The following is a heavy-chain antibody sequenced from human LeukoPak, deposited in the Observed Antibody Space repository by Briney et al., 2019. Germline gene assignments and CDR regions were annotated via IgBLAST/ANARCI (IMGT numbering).Heavy chain of an antibody. CDR1: GFTFSVTW. CDR3: TREGGEGDYTAFDL. D-gene: IGHD3-3*01. CDR2: IRKKNAGYTT. J-gene: IGHJ3*01. V-gene: IGHV3-72*01. Sequence: PGESLRLSCAASGFTFSVTWMSWVRQAPGKGLEWIGRIRKKNAGYTTEYAASVKGRFVVSRDDSKDSVFLQMNSLETEDTAVYYCTREGGEGDYTAFDLWGQGTMVTVSS.